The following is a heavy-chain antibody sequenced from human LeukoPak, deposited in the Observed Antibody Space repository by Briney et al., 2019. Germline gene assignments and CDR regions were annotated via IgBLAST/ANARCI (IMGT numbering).Heavy chain of an antibody. CDR3: ARESRQWLVLGGVDY. V-gene: IGHV3-23*01. D-gene: IGHD6-19*01. CDR2: ISGSGGST. CDR1: GFTFSSYA. J-gene: IGHJ4*02. Sequence: LSGGSLRLSCAASGFTFSSYAMSWVRQAPGKGLEWVSAISGSGGSTYYADSVKGRFTISRDNAKNSLYLQMNSLRAEDTAVYYCARESRQWLVLGGVDYWGQGTLVTVSS.